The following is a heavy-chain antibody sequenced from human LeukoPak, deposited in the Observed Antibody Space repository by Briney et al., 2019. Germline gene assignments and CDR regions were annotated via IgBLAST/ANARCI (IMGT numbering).Heavy chain of an antibody. CDR1: GYTFTSYY. V-gene: IGHV1-46*01. D-gene: IGHD3-22*01. Sequence: ASVKVSCKASGYTFTSYYMHWVRQAPGQGLEWMGIINPSGGSTSYAQKFQSRVTMTRDTSTSTVYMELSSLRSEDTAVYYCARGDYDSSGYYSNFDYWGQGTLVTVSS. CDR3: ARGDYDSSGYYSNFDY. CDR2: INPSGGST. J-gene: IGHJ4*02.